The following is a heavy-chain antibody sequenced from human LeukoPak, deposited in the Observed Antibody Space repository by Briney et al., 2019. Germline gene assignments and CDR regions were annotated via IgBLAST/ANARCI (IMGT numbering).Heavy chain of an antibody. Sequence: GGSLRLSCAASGFTFSSYSMKWVRQAPGKGLEWVSSISSSSSYIYYADSVKGRFTISRDNAKNSLYLQMNSLRAEDTAVYYCAGGAEGYYGSGTHFDYWGQGTLVTVSS. CDR3: AGGAEGYYGSGTHFDY. CDR1: GFTFSSYS. V-gene: IGHV3-21*01. D-gene: IGHD3-10*01. J-gene: IGHJ4*02. CDR2: ISSSSSYI.